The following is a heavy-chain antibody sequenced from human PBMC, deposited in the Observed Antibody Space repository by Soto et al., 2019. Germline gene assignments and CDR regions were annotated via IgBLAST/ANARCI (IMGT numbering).Heavy chain of an antibody. D-gene: IGHD3-3*01. Sequence: SDTLSLTCTFHSSSISSSRYYWGWIRQPPGKGLEWIGSIYNSGSTYYKQSLKKRVNISVDTSKNQITLQMSSETAADTFVYYCARAYYDFWSGYAGVYYYGMDVWGQGTTVS. J-gene: IGHJ6*02. CDR2: IYNSGST. CDR3: ARAYYDFWSGYAGVYYYGMDV. V-gene: IGHV4-39*01. CDR1: SSSISSSRYY.